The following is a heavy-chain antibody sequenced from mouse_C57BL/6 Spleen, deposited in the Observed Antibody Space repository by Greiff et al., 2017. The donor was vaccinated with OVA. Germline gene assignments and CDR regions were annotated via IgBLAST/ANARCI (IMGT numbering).Heavy chain of an antibody. D-gene: IGHD2-4*01. J-gene: IGHJ3*01. CDR2: ISSGSSTI. Sequence: EVMLVESGGGLVKPGGSLKLSCAASGFTFSDYGMHWVRQAPEKGLEWVAYISSGSSTIYYADTVKGRFTISRDNAKNTLFLQMTSLRSEDTAMYYCAGLDYDGFAYGGQGTLVTVSA. CDR1: GFTFSDYG. CDR3: AGLDYDGFAY. V-gene: IGHV5-17*01.